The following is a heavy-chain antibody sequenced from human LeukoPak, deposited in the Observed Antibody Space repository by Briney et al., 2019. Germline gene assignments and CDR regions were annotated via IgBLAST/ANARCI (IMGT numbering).Heavy chain of an antibody. CDR1: RFTFSYFA. D-gene: IGHD6-13*01. J-gene: IGHJ4*02. CDR3: AKDPHSSSWYYFDS. V-gene: IGHV3-30*18. CDR2: LSDDGSNK. Sequence: GRSLRLSCAASRFTFSYFATHWVRQAPGKGLEWVAVLSDDGSNKFYADSVKGRFTISRDNSKNTLYLQMNSLRAEDTAFYYCAKDPHSSSWYYFDSWGQGTLVTVSS.